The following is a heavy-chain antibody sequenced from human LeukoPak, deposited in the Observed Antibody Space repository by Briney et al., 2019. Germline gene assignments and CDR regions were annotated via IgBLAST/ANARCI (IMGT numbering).Heavy chain of an antibody. CDR2: IYYSGCT. CDR1: GGSISSSSYY. Sequence: PSETLSLTCTVSGGSISSSSYYWGWIRQPPGKGLEWIGSIYYSGCTYYNPSLKSRVTISVDTSKNQSSLKLSSVTAADTAVYYCARVVGADDYYYYYMDVWGKGTTVTVSS. J-gene: IGHJ6*03. CDR3: ARVVGADDYYYYYMDV. D-gene: IGHD1-26*01. V-gene: IGHV4-39*01.